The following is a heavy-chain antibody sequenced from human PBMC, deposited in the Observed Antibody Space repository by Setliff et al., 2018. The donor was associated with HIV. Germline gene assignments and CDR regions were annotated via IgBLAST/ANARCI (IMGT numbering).Heavy chain of an antibody. V-gene: IGHV4-4*08. CDR1: GDSIIDYY. Sequence: LSLTCSVSGDSIIDYYWGWIRQSPGKGLEWIGYINPRGTTNSNPSLSSRVTISADTSKNQVALKLNSVTAADTAVYYCARGIGPLPNWENFYYSMDVWGKGTTVTVSS. CDR3: ARGIGPLPNWENFYYSMDV. CDR2: INPRGTT. D-gene: IGHD1-26*01. J-gene: IGHJ6*03.